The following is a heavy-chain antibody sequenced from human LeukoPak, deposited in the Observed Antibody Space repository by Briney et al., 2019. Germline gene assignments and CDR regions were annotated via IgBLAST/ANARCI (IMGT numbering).Heavy chain of an antibody. J-gene: IGHJ5*02. CDR2: IIPIFGTA. CDR1: GGTFNSYA. Sequence: SVKVSCKASGGTFNSYAISWVRQAAGQGLEWMGVIIPIFGTANYAQKVQGRVTITTDESTNTAYMELSSLRSEDTAVYYCARARSPSSGYLLRDHNWFDPWGQGTLVTVSS. V-gene: IGHV1-69*05. CDR3: ARARSPSSGYLLRDHNWFDP. D-gene: IGHD3-22*01.